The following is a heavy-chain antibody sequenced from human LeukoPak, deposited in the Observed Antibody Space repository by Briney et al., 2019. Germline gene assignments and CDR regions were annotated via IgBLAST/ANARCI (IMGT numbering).Heavy chain of an antibody. J-gene: IGHJ4*02. V-gene: IGHV3-23*01. Sequence: GGSLRLSCAASGFTFSSYAMSWVRQAPGKGLEWVSAISGSSATIFYADSVKGRFTISRDNSKNTLYLQVNSLRAEDTAIYHCAKGKESGSNRARLYDYWGQGTLVTVSS. CDR1: GFTFSSYA. D-gene: IGHD1-26*01. CDR3: AKGKESGSNRARLYDY. CDR2: ISGSSATI.